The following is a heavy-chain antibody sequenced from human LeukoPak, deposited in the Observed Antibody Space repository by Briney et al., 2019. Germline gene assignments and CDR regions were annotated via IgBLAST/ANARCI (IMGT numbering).Heavy chain of an antibody. CDR1: RGSISSYY. D-gene: IGHD3-22*01. Sequence: PSETLSLTCTVSRGSISSYYWSWIRQPPGQGLEWIGYIYYSGSTDYNPSLKSRVNISVDTSKNQFSLKLSSVTAADTAVYFCARVRVSSGSHPWHFDYWGQGTLVTVSS. CDR3: ARVRVSSGSHPWHFDY. CDR2: IYYSGST. J-gene: IGHJ4*02. V-gene: IGHV4-59*01.